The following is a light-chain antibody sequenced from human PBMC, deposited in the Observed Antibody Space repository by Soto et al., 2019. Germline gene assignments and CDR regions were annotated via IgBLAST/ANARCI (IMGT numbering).Light chain of an antibody. CDR3: QQLNSYPPF. CDR2: AAS. J-gene: IGKJ3*01. Sequence: DIQLTQSPSFLSASVGDRVTITCRASQGISSYLAWYQLKPGKAPKLLIYAASTLQSGVPSRFSGSGSGTEFTLTISSLQPEDFATYYCQQLNSYPPFFGPGTKVDIK. CDR1: QGISSY. V-gene: IGKV1-9*01.